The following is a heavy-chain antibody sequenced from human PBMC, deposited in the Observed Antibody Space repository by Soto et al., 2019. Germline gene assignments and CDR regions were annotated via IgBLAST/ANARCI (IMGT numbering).Heavy chain of an antibody. J-gene: IGHJ4*02. V-gene: IGHV3-11*01. CDR1: GFTLSDYY. Sequence: LRLSCGASGFTLSDYYMSGIGQAPGKGLEWVSYISSSGSTIYYADSVKGRFTISRDNAKNSLYLQMNSLRAEDTAVYYCARACYYDSSGGVDYWGQGTLVTVSS. CDR3: ARACYYDSSGGVDY. D-gene: IGHD3-22*01. CDR2: ISSSGSTI.